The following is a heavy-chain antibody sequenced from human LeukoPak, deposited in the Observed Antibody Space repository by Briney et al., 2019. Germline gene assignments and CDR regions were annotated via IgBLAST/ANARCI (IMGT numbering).Heavy chain of an antibody. Sequence: AETLSLTCTVAGGSIRSYYWSWVRQPRGKGLEWVGYIYYSGSTTYNPSLKSRVTISVDTSKNQFSLRLSSVTAADTAVYYCARLRLEVDALYYFDYWGQGTLVTVSS. CDR2: IYYSGST. J-gene: IGHJ4*02. CDR3: ARLRLEVDALYYFDY. CDR1: GGSIRSYY. D-gene: IGHD2-15*01. V-gene: IGHV4-59*01.